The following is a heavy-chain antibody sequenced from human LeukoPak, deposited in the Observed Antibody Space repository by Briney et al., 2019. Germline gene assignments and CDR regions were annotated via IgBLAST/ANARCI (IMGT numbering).Heavy chain of an antibody. CDR3: AKGTRSGSYYPFDS. J-gene: IGHJ4*02. Sequence: GGSLRLSCAASGFTFSTYAMNWVRQAPGKGLEWVSAISGGGGGTYYADSVKGRFTISRDNSMNTLFLQMNSLRVEDTAVYYCAKGTRSGSYYPFDSWGQGTLVTVSS. D-gene: IGHD3-10*01. CDR2: ISGGGGGT. CDR1: GFTFSTYA. V-gene: IGHV3-23*01.